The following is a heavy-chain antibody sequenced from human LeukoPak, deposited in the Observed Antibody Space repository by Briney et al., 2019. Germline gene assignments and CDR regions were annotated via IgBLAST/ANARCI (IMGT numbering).Heavy chain of an antibody. J-gene: IGHJ3*02. V-gene: IGHV3-23*01. CDR1: GFIFSSYV. Sequence: GGSLRLSCAASGFIFSSYVMSWVRQAPGKGLEWVSVISGSGGSTYYADSVKGRFTISRDNSKNTLYLQMNSLRAEDTAVYYCAREGSRWYPGSGAFDIWGQGTMVTVSS. CDR2: ISGSGGST. CDR3: AREGSRWYPGSGAFDI. D-gene: IGHD4-23*01.